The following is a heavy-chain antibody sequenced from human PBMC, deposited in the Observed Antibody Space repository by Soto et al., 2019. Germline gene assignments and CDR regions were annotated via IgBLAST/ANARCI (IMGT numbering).Heavy chain of an antibody. V-gene: IGHV3-23*01. J-gene: IGHJ4*02. Sequence: EVQLLESGGGLVQPGGSPTISCTASGFTFNNYAMSWVRQAPGKGLEWVSAIGGSGAITYYADSVKGRFTISRDNSKNRLYLHMNSLRVEDAAVYYCAKDMWLGGQGTLVTVSS. CDR2: IGGSGAIT. CDR1: GFTFNNYA. D-gene: IGHD3-22*01. CDR3: AKDMWL.